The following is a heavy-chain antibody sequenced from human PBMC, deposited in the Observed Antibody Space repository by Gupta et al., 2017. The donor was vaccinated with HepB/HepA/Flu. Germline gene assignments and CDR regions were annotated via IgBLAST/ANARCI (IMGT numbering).Heavy chain of an antibody. Sequence: EVQLVESGGGLVQPGGSLRLSCAASGFPFSSYRLNWVRQAPGKGLEWGSYISSSSSTIYYADSVKGRFTISRDNAKNSLYLQMNSLRDEDTAVYYCARDHVYYYYYMDVWGKGTTVTGSS. CDR1: GFPFSSYR. CDR2: ISSSSSTI. CDR3: ARDHVYYYYYMDV. J-gene: IGHJ6*03. D-gene: IGHD3-10*02. V-gene: IGHV3-48*02.